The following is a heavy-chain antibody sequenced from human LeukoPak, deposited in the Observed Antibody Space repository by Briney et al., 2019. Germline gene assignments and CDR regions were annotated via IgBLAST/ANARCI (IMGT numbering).Heavy chain of an antibody. D-gene: IGHD6-13*01. CDR1: GGTFSSYA. J-gene: IGHJ4*02. CDR3: ARGDSSSWSGTGY. CDR2: IIPIVGTA. Sequence: SVKVSCKASGGTFSSYAISWVRQAPGQGLEWMGGIIPIVGTANYAQKFQGRVTITADKSTSTAYIEPSRLRSDDTAVYYCARGDSSSWSGTGYWGQGTLVTVSS. V-gene: IGHV1-69*06.